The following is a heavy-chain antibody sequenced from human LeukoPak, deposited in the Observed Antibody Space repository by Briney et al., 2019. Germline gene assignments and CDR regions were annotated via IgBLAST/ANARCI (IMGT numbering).Heavy chain of an antibody. V-gene: IGHV5-51*01. CDR2: IYPGDSNT. CDR3: ARQGYYGSGSYLADY. J-gene: IGHJ4*02. D-gene: IGHD3-10*01. CDR1: GCMLNTYW. Sequence: KTGGSLRLSCKVSGCMLNTYWIGWVRQMPGKGLEWLGVIYPGDSNTRYSPSFQGQVTFSVDKSISTVYLQWSSLKASDTAIFYCARQGYYGSGSYLADYWGQGTLVTVSS.